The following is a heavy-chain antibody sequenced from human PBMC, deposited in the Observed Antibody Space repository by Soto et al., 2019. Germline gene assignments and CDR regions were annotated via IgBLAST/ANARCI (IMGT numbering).Heavy chain of an antibody. J-gene: IGHJ4*02. D-gene: IGHD3-10*01. CDR1: GGSISSSSYY. V-gene: IGHV4-39*01. CDR2: IYYSGST. Sequence: SETLSLTCTVSGGSISSSSYYWGWIRQPPGKGLEWIGSIYYSGSTYYNPSLKSRVTISVDTSKNQFSLKLSSVTAADTAVYYCARVARYGSGSYGFDYWGQGTLVTVSS. CDR3: ARVARYGSGSYGFDY.